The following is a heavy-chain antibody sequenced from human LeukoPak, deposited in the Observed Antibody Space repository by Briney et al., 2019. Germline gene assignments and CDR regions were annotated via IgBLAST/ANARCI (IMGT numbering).Heavy chain of an antibody. J-gene: IGHJ4*02. CDR2: IYHSGST. CDR1: GYSISSGYY. D-gene: IGHD6-13*01. CDR3: ASAQQLVLFDY. V-gene: IGHV4-38-2*02. Sequence: SETLSLTCTVSGYSISSGYYWGWIRQPPGKGLEWTGSIYHSGSTYYNPSLKSRVTISVDTSKNQFSLKLSSVTAADTAVYYCASAQQLVLFDYWGRGTLVTVSS.